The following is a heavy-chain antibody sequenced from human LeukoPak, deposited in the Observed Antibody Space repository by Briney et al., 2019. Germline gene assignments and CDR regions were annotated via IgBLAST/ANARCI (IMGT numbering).Heavy chain of an antibody. CDR1: GYTFSGFY. CDR2: INPNSGAT. J-gene: IGHJ6*02. CDR3: ARPQVWYGVKGGMDV. D-gene: IGHD6-13*01. Sequence: TSVKVSCKASGYTFSGFYMHWVRHAPGQGLEWMGWINPNSGATNYAQKFQGRVTMTGDPSINTVYVELSRLRSDDTAVYYCARPQVWYGVKGGMDVWGQGTTVTVSS. V-gene: IGHV1-2*02.